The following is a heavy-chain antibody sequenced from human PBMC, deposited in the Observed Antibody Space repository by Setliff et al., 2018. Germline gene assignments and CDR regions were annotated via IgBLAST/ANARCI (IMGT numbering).Heavy chain of an antibody. D-gene: IGHD3-22*01. CDR3: ARGSYYYSSGYSPDFFDY. J-gene: IGHJ4*02. CDR1: GGSISSYY. Sequence: SETLSLTCTVSGGSISSYYWSWIRQPPWKGLEWIGYIYTSGSTNYNPSLKSRVTISLDTSKNQFSLKLSSVTAADTAVYYCARGSYYYSSGYSPDFFDYWGQGTLVTVSS. CDR2: IYTSGST. V-gene: IGHV4-4*08.